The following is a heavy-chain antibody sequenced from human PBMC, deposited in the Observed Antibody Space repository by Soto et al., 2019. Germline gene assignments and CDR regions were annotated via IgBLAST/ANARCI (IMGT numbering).Heavy chain of an antibody. J-gene: IGHJ4*02. D-gene: IGHD5-18*01. Sequence: PSETLSLTCTVSGGSISSSSYYWGWIRQPPGKGLEWIGSIHYSGSTYYNPSLKSRVTISVDTSKNQFSLKLSSVTAADTAVYYCARHKPGGYSYGTLDYWGQGTLVTVS. V-gene: IGHV4-39*01. CDR3: ARHKPGGYSYGTLDY. CDR2: IHYSGST. CDR1: GGSISSSSYY.